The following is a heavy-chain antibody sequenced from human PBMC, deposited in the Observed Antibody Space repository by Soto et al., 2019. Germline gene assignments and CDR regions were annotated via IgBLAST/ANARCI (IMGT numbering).Heavy chain of an antibody. J-gene: IGHJ3*02. CDR3: AREPRTYYYDSSGYPI. D-gene: IGHD3-22*01. V-gene: IGHV4-30-4*01. CDR1: GGFISSGDYD. CDR2: IDYRGST. Sequence: SESLSLTCTVSGGFISSGDYDWSWIRQPPGKGLEWFGYIDYRGSTYYNPSLKRRFTISVDTSKNQFSLKLSYVTAAGPGVYYCAREPRTYYYDSSGYPIWGQGTMVTVSS.